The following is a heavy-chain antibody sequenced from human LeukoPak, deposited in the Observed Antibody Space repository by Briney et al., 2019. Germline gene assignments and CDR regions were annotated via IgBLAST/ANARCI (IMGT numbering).Heavy chain of an antibody. V-gene: IGHV4-39*07. CDR2: IYYSGST. CDR1: GGSISSSSYY. CDR3: ARGNGIMDV. D-gene: IGHD1-1*01. J-gene: IGHJ6*03. Sequence: SETLSLTCTVSGGSISSSSYYWGWIRQPPGKGLEWIGSIYYSGSTYYNPSLKSRVTISVDTSKNQFSLRLSSVTAADTAVYYCARGNGIMDVWGKGTTVTVSS.